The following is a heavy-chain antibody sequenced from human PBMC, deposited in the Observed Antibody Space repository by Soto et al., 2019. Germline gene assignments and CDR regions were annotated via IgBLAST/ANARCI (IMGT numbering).Heavy chain of an antibody. Sequence: QITLKESGPTLVKPTQTLTLTCTFSGFSLHTSGVGVGWIRQPPGKALEWLALIYWDNEKPYSPSLSGRLTTTKDTSNNPLVLALTNVDPVDTPTYFCAHMSKDDRDRSIYGLDVWGPGATVTVSS. CDR1: GFSLHTSGVG. V-gene: IGHV2-5*02. D-gene: IGHD2-21*02. CDR2: IYWDNEK. CDR3: AHMSKDDRDRSIYGLDV. J-gene: IGHJ6*02.